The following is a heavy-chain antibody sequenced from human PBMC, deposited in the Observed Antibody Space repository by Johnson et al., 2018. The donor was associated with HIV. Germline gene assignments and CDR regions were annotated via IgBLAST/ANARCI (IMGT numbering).Heavy chain of an antibody. CDR3: ARFRSSNWFDAFDI. V-gene: IGHV3-30*04. CDR1: GFTVSSYA. Sequence: QVQLVESGGGLVQPGGSLRLSCAASGFTVSSYAMHWVRQAPGKGLEWVAVISYDGSNKYYADSVKGRFTISRDNSKNTLYLQMNSLRAEDTAVYYCARFRSSNWFDAFDIWGQGTMVTVSA. J-gene: IGHJ3*02. D-gene: IGHD6-13*01. CDR2: ISYDGSNK.